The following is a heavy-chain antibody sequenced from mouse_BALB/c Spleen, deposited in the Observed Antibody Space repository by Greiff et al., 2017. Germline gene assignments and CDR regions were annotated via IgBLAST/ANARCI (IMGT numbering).Heavy chain of an antibody. V-gene: IGHV14-3*02. CDR3: ARFNYGFYYAMDY. D-gene: IGHD1-2*01. CDR1: GFNIKDTY. CDR2: IDPANGNT. Sequence: VQLKESGAELVKPGASVKLSCTASGFNIKDTYMHWVKQRPEQGLEWIGRIDPANGNTKYDPKFQGKATITADTSSNTAYLQLSSLTSEDTAVYYCARFNYGFYYAMDYWGQGTTLTVSS. J-gene: IGHJ2*01.